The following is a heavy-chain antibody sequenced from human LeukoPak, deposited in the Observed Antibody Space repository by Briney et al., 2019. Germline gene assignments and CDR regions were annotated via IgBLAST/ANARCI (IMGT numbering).Heavy chain of an antibody. V-gene: IGHV4-34*01. CDR2: INHSGST. CDR1: GGSFSGYY. CDR3: ARVLRYFDWGPDY. D-gene: IGHD3-9*01. J-gene: IGHJ4*02. Sequence: SETLSLTCAVYGGSFSGYYWSWIRQPPGKGLEWIGEINHSGSTNYNPSLKSRVTISVDTSKNQFSLKLSSVTAADTAVYYCARVLRYFDWGPDYWGQGTLATVSS.